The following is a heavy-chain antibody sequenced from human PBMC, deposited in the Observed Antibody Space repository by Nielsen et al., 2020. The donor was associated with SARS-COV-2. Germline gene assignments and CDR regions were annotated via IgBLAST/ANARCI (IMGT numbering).Heavy chain of an antibody. CDR3: AKTTFSGSYYPAS. CDR2: INTYSGSS. CDR1: GHTFVDYG. V-gene: IGHV1-18*04. D-gene: IGHD1-26*01. Sequence: ASVKVSCKTSGHTFVDYGISWVRQAPGQGLEWVGWINTYSGSSQYAQKYQGRVTMTTDTSTSTVYVELSSLTSDDTAVYYCAKTTFSGSYYPASWGQGTLVTVSS. J-gene: IGHJ4*02.